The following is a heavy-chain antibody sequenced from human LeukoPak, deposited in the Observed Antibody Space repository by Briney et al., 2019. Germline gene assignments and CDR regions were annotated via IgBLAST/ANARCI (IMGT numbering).Heavy chain of an antibody. D-gene: IGHD2-21*02. Sequence: GGSLSLSCAASGFTFSSYAMSWVRQAPGKGLEWVSAISGSGGSTYYADSVKGRFTISRDNSKNTLCLQMNSLRAEDTAVYYCAKGGEHIVVVTAIGAFDIWGQGTMVTVSS. CDR1: GFTFSSYA. CDR3: AKGGEHIVVVTAIGAFDI. CDR2: ISGSGGST. V-gene: IGHV3-23*01. J-gene: IGHJ3*02.